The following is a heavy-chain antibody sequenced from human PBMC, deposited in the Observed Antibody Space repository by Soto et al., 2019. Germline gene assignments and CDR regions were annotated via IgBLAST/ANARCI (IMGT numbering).Heavy chain of an antibody. CDR2: INHSGST. J-gene: IGHJ4*02. D-gene: IGHD5-18*01. CDR1: GGSFSGYY. CDR3: ARGRGQLWLDY. Sequence: SETLSLTCAVYGGSFSGYYWSWIRQPPGKGLEWIGEINHSGSTNYNPSLKSRVTISVDTSKNQFSLKLSSVTAADTAVYYCARGRGQLWLDYWGQGTLVTVSS. V-gene: IGHV4-34*01.